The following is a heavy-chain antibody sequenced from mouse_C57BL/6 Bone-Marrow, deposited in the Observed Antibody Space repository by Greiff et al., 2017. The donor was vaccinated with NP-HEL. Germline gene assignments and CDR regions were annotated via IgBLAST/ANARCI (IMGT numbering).Heavy chain of an antibody. CDR3: TEGIGHGNPYYFDY. CDR2: IRLKSDNYAT. J-gene: IGHJ2*01. V-gene: IGHV6-3*01. D-gene: IGHD2-1*01. Sequence: EVKLMESGGGLVQPGGSMKLSCVASGFTFSNYWMNWVRQSPEKGLEWVAQIRLKSDNYATHYAESVKGRFTISRDDSKSSVYLQMNNLRAEDTGIYYCTEGIGHGNPYYFDYWGQGTTLTVSS. CDR1: GFTFSNYW.